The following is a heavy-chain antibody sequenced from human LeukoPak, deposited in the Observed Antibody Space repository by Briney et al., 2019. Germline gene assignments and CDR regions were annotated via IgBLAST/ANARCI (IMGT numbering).Heavy chain of an antibody. Sequence: GGSLRLSCAASGFSLSAYWMTWVRQAPGKGLEWVANINRDGSQKNHVDSVKGRFTISRDNAENSLYLQMNSLRAEDTAVYYCARQETSNYNGAFDIWGQGTMVTVSS. V-gene: IGHV3-7*01. CDR2: INRDGSQK. CDR1: GFSLSAYW. CDR3: ARQETSNYNGAFDI. J-gene: IGHJ3*02. D-gene: IGHD1-7*01.